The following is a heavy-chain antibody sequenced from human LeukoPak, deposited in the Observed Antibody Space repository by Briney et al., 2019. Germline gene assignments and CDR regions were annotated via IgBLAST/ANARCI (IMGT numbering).Heavy chain of an antibody. CDR1: GGSISGCY. J-gene: IGHJ4*02. V-gene: IGHV4-59*12. CDR3: ARGLRRAAAGIDY. CDR2: IYYSGST. Sequence: SETLSLTCTVSGGSISGCYWSWIRQPPGKGLEWIGYIYYSGSTNYNPSLESRVTISVDTSKNQFSLKLSSVTAADTAVYYCARGLRRAAAGIDYWGQGTLVTVSS. D-gene: IGHD6-13*01.